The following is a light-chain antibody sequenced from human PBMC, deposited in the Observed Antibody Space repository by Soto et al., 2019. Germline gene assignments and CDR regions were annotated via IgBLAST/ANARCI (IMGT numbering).Light chain of an antibody. CDR2: KAS. Sequence: DIQMTQSPSTLSGSVGDRVTITCRASQTISSWLASYQQKPGKATKLLIYKASTLKSGVPSRFSGSGSGTEFTLTISSLQPDDFATYYCQHYNSYSEAFGQGTKVELK. J-gene: IGKJ1*01. V-gene: IGKV1-5*03. CDR3: QHYNSYSEA. CDR1: QTISSW.